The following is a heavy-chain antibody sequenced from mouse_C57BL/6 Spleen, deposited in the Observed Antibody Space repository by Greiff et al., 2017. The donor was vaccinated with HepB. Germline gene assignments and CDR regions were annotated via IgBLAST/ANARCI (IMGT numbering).Heavy chain of an antibody. J-gene: IGHJ3*01. CDR1: GYTFTDYN. CDR2: INPNNGGT. CDR3: ARGYDYDDGAWFAY. D-gene: IGHD2-4*01. Sequence: VQLQQSGPELVKPGASVKIPCKASGYTFTDYNMDWVKQSHGKSLEWIGDINPNNGGTIYNQKFKGKATLTVDKSSSTAYMELRSLTSEDTAVYYFARGYDYDDGAWFAYWGQGTLVTVSA. V-gene: IGHV1-18*01.